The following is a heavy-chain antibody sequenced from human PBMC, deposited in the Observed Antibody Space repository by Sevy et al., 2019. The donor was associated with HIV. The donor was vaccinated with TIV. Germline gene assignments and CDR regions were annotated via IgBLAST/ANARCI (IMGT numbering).Heavy chain of an antibody. CDR1: GFTFSSYS. Sequence: GGSLRLSCAASGFTFSSYSMNWVRQAPGKGLEWVSYISSSSSTIYYADSVKGRFTISRDNAKNSLYLQMNSLRDEDTAVYYCARTPGGYSSRWYDLANKVFDYWGQGTLVTVSS. V-gene: IGHV3-48*02. CDR2: ISSSSSTI. CDR3: ARTPGGYSSRWYDLANKVFDY. D-gene: IGHD6-13*01. J-gene: IGHJ4*02.